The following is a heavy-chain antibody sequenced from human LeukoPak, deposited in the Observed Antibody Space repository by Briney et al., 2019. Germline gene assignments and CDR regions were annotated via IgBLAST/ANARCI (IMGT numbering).Heavy chain of an antibody. CDR2: MYYSGST. J-gene: IGHJ3*02. V-gene: IGHV4-59*01. CDR1: GGSISSYY. CDR3: ASRQKNAFDI. Sequence: SETLSLTCTVSGGSISSYYWSWIGQTPGKGLEWIGYMYYSGSTNYNPSLKSRVTISVDTSKNQFSLKLSSVTAADTAVYYCASRQKNAFDIWGQGTMVTVSS.